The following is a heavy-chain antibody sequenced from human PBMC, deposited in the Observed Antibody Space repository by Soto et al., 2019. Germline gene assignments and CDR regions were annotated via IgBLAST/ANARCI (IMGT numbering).Heavy chain of an antibody. Sequence: QVQLVESGGGVVQPGRSLRLSCAASGFTFSSYGMHWVRQAPGKGLEWVAVIWYDGSNKYYADSVKGRFTISRDNSKNTLYLQMNSLRAEDTAVYYCARDSPTNSENYYDSSGFDIWGQGTMVTVSS. CDR1: GFTFSSYG. D-gene: IGHD3-22*01. CDR3: ARDSPTNSENYYDSSGFDI. V-gene: IGHV3-33*01. J-gene: IGHJ3*02. CDR2: IWYDGSNK.